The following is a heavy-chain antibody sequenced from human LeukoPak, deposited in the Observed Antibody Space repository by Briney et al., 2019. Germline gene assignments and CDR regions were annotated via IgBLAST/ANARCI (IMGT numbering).Heavy chain of an antibody. V-gene: IGHV3-23*01. CDR1: GFTFSSYA. Sequence: PGGSLRLSCAASGFTFSSYAMSWVRQAPGKGLELVPAIIGSGGNTSYADSVKGRFTISRDNSKNTLYLQMNSLRAEDTAVYYCAKDPGTYYCDSSGYYPTHHDAFDIWGQGTMVTVSS. J-gene: IGHJ3*02. CDR3: AKDPGTYYCDSSGYYPTHHDAFDI. D-gene: IGHD3-22*01. CDR2: IIGSGGNT.